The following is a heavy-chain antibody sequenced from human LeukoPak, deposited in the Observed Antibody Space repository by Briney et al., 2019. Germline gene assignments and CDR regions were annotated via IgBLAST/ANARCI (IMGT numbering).Heavy chain of an antibody. J-gene: IGHJ4*02. V-gene: IGHV1-18*01. Sequence: ASVKVSCKASGYTFTSYGISWVRQAPGQGLEWMGWISAYNGHTNYAQKLQGRVTMTTDTSTSTAYMELRSLRSDDTAVYYCARDHEPMKYYGTSDYWGQGTLVTVSS. CDR1: GYTFTSYG. CDR2: ISAYNGHT. CDR3: ARDHEPMKYYGTSDY. D-gene: IGHD4/OR15-4a*01.